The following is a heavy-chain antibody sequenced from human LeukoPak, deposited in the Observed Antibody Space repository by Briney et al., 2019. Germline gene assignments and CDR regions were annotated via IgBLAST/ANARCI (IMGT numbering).Heavy chain of an antibody. J-gene: IGHJ4*02. CDR1: GYTFTTYY. D-gene: IGHD1/OR15-1a*01. CDR2: INPSGGST. CDR3: ARDRSPNIAEVFDY. Sequence: ASVKVSCKASGYTFTTYYIHWVRQAPGQGLEWMGIINPSGGSTTYAQRFQGRVTMTRDTSTNTAYMELSSLRSEDTAVYYCARDRSPNIAEVFDYWGQGTLVTVSS. V-gene: IGHV1-46*01.